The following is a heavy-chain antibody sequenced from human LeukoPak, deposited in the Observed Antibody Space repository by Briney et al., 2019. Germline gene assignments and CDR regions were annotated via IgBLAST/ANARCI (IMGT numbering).Heavy chain of an antibody. CDR3: ARDHVVRGVITSGYFDY. CDR1: GFTFSSYA. V-gene: IGHV3-30*04. D-gene: IGHD3-10*01. CDR2: ISYDGSNK. Sequence: GGSLRLSCAASGFTFSSYAMHWVRQAPGKGLEWVAVISYDGSNKYYADSVKGRFTISRDNSKNTLYLQMNSLRAEDTAVYYCARDHVVRGVITSGYFDYWGQGTLVTVSS. J-gene: IGHJ4*02.